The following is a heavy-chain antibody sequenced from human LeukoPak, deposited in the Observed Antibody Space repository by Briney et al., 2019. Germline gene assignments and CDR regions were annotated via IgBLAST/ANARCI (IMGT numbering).Heavy chain of an antibody. J-gene: IGHJ5*02. D-gene: IGHD3-10*01. Sequence: PGRSLRLSCAASGFTFSDYYMSWIRQAPGKGLEWVSYISSSGSTIYYADSAKGRFTISRDNAKNSLYLQMNSLRAEDTAVYYCTRDAMVRGVISPCWFDPWGQGTLVTVSS. CDR3: TRDAMVRGVISPCWFDP. CDR1: GFTFSDYY. CDR2: ISSSGSTI. V-gene: IGHV3-11*01.